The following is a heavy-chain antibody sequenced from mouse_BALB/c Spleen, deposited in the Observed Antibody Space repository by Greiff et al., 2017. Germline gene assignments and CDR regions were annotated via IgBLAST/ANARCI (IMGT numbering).Heavy chain of an antibody. Sequence: EVQLKESGAELVKPGASVKLSCTASGFNIKDTYMHWVKQRPEQGLEWIGRIDPANGNTKYDPKFQGKATITADTSSNTAYLQLSSLTSEDTAVYYCASTMIKFAYWGQGTLVTVSA. CDR3: ASTMIKFAY. D-gene: IGHD2-4*01. V-gene: IGHV14-3*02. CDR1: GFNIKDTY. J-gene: IGHJ3*01. CDR2: IDPANGNT.